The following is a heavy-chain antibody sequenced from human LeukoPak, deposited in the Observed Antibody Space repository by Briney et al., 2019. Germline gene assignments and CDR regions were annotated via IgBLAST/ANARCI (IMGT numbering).Heavy chain of an antibody. V-gene: IGHV4-61*02. CDR2: IYTSGST. CDR3: ARTYYDSSGYYYAMYYFDY. D-gene: IGHD3-22*01. J-gene: IGHJ4*02. CDR1: GGSISSGSYY. Sequence: SQTLSLTCAVSGGSISSGSYYWGWIRQPAGKGLEWIGRIYTSGSTNYNPSLKRRVTITVDTSKTQFSLNLSSVTAADTAVYYCARTYYDSSGYYYAMYYFDYWGQGTLVTVSS.